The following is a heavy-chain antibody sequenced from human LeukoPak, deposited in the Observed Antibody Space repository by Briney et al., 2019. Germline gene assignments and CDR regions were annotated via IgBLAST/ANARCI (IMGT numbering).Heavy chain of an antibody. Sequence: GGSLRLSCAASGFTFSSYGMNWVRQAPGKGLEWLSYLSNTGNIHYAQSVKGRFTISRDNSKNTLYLQMNSLRAEDTAVYYCARGDYGDYEDWGQGTLVTVSS. CDR1: GFTFSSYG. J-gene: IGHJ4*02. CDR3: ARGDYGDYED. CDR2: LSNTGNI. D-gene: IGHD4-17*01. V-gene: IGHV3-48*01.